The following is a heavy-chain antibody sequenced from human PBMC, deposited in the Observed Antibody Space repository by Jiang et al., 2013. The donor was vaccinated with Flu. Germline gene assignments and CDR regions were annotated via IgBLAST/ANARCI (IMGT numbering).Heavy chain of an antibody. Sequence: SQTLSLTCAISGDGVSSNSAAWNWIRQSPSRGLEWLGRTYYRSRWYDGYAASVKGRISINPDTSKNQFSLQLNSVTPEDTAIYYCARLVGGSVDSWGQGTLVTVPS. D-gene: IGHD1-26*01. V-gene: IGHV6-1*01. CDR3: ARLVGGSVDS. CDR2: TYYRSRWYD. CDR1: GDGVSSNSAA. J-gene: IGHJ4*02.